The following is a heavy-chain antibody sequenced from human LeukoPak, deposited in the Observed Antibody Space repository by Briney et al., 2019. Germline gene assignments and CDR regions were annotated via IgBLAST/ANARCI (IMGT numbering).Heavy chain of an antibody. CDR1: GGSISSYY. Sequence: SETLSLTCTVSGGSISSYYWSWIRQPPGKGLEWIGYIYYSGSTNYNPSLKSRVTISVDTSKNQFSLKPSSVTAADTAVYYCARGQQLVPFDYWGQGTLVTVSS. V-gene: IGHV4-59*01. J-gene: IGHJ4*02. CDR3: ARGQQLVPFDY. CDR2: IYYSGST. D-gene: IGHD6-13*01.